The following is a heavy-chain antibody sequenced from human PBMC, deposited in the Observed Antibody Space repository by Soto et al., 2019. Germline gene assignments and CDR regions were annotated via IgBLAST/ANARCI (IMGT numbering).Heavy chain of an antibody. CDR1: GGSVSSGSYY. CDR3: ARGLYGSGSYYNFDY. CDR2: IYYSGST. Sequence: SETLSLTCTVSGGSVSSGSYYWSWIRQPPGKGLEWIGYIYYSGSTNYNPSLKSRVTISVDTSKNQFSLKLSSVTAADTAVYYCARGLYGSGSYYNFDYWGQGTLVTVSS. D-gene: IGHD3-10*01. V-gene: IGHV4-61*01. J-gene: IGHJ4*02.